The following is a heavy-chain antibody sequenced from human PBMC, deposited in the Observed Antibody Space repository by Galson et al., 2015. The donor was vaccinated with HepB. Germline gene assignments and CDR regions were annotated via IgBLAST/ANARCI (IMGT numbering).Heavy chain of an antibody. CDR2: INHSGST. V-gene: IGHV4-34*01. CDR1: GGSFSGYY. CDR3: ARSTIYYYGSGSYPY. Sequence: SETLSLTCAVYGGSFSGYYWSWIRQPPGKGLEWIGEINHSGSTNYNPSLKSRVTISVDTSKNQFSLKLSSVTAADTAVYYCARSTIYYYGSGSYPYWGQGTLVTVSS. J-gene: IGHJ4*02. D-gene: IGHD3-10*01.